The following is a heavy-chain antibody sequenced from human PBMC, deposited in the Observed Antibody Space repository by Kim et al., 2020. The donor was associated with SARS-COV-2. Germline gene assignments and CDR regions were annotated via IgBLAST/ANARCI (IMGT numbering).Heavy chain of an antibody. D-gene: IGHD6-19*01. CDR3: ARVSTRYSSGWYPILNWFDP. Sequence: SETLSLTCTXSGGSISSYYWSWIRQPPGKGLEWIGYIYYSGSTNYNPSLKSRVTISVDTSKNQFSLKLSSVTAADTAVYYCARVSTRYSSGWYPILNWFDPWGQGTLVTVSS. J-gene: IGHJ5*02. CDR2: IYYSGST. CDR1: GGSISSYY. V-gene: IGHV4-59*13.